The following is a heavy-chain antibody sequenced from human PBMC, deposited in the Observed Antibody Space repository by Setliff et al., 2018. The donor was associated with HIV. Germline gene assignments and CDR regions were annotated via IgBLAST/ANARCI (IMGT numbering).Heavy chain of an antibody. Sequence: ASVKVSCKAFGYTFSTNAIHWVRQAPGQRLEWMGYINAGDDNTRYSEKLQGRVTITMDTSTSTAYMELRSLKSDDTAVYYCARGKTWLRFLDYWGQGTLVTVSS. J-gene: IGHJ4*02. CDR1: GYTFSTNA. CDR2: INAGDDNT. V-gene: IGHV1-3*01. CDR3: ARGKTWLRFLDY. D-gene: IGHD5-12*01.